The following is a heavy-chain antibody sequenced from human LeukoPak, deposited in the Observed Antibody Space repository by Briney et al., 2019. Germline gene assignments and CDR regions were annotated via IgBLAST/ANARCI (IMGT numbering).Heavy chain of an antibody. D-gene: IGHD4-17*01. J-gene: IGHJ4*02. CDR2: IRYDGSNK. V-gene: IGHV3-30*02. CDR1: GFTFSSYG. CDR3: ARLEITTVTTSDY. Sequence: PGGSLRLSCAASGFTFSSYGMHWVRQAPGKGLEWVAFIRYDGSNKYYADSVKGRFTISRDNSKNTLYLQMNSLRAEDTAVYYCARLEITTVTTSDYWGQGTLVTVSS.